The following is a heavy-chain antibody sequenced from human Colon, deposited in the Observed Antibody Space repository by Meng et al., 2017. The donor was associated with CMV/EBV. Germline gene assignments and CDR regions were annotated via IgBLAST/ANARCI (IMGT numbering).Heavy chain of an antibody. CDR1: GFSFSDHY. J-gene: IGHJ4*02. Sequence: GESLKISCTTSGFSFSDHYMDWVRQAPGKGLEFVGRVRDKAAKYTTNYAASVRDRFTVLRDDSKNSLYLQMNSLKIEDTAVYYCVRDFRGAGDYWGQGTLVTVSS. V-gene: IGHV3-72*01. CDR2: VRDKAAKYTT. D-gene: IGHD2-15*01. CDR3: VRDFRGAGDY.